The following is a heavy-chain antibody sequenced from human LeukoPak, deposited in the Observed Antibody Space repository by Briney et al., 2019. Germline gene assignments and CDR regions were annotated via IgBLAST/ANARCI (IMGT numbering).Heavy chain of an antibody. CDR1: GVTFSGYW. CDR2: IKQDGSEN. D-gene: IGHD2/OR15-2a*01. V-gene: IGHV3-7*01. Sequence: AGFLRLSCAASGVTFSGYWMSWVRQAPGKGLEWVAIIKQDGSENYYVASVKGRFTIFRDNAKNSLHLQINIVSAEDTAIYYSARYWNLYARWGQGTLVTVSS. J-gene: IGHJ4*02. CDR3: ARYWNLYAR.